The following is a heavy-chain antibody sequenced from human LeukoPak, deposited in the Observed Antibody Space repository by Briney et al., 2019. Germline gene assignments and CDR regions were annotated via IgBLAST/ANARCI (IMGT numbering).Heavy chain of an antibody. Sequence: ASVKVSCKASGYTFTSYYMHWVRQAPGQGLEWMGIINPSGGSTSYAQKFQGRVTMTRDTSTSTVYMELSSLRSEDTAVYYCARAYGSGSYTLLFFDYWGQGTLVTVSS. CDR3: ARAYGSGSYTLLFFDY. J-gene: IGHJ4*02. CDR1: GYTFTSYY. D-gene: IGHD3-10*01. CDR2: INPSGGST. V-gene: IGHV1-46*01.